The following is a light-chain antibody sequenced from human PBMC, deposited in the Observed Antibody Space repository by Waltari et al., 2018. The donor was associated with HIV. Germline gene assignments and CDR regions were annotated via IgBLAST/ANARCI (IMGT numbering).Light chain of an antibody. V-gene: IGKV1-NL1*01. CDR1: QPISNS. CDR2: GTS. J-gene: IGKJ2*01. CDR3: QQYYSIPKT. Sequence: HMTQSASSLSASVVDRVTISCRASQPISNSLAWDQQKPGKAPKPLVYGTSRWESGVPSRFSGSGSGTHYTLTSSILQPEDFASYYCQQYYSIPKTLGQGNKLEIK.